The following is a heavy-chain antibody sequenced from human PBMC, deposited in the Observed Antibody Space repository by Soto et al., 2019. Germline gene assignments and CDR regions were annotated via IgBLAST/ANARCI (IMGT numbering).Heavy chain of an antibody. J-gene: IGHJ4*02. V-gene: IGHV4-39*01. CDR2: IYFDGNT. Sequence: SETLSLTCTVSGGSITSSSYYWGWIRQPPGKGLECVGNIYFDGNTYYNPSLKRRVTISMDTSKNQVSLRLSSVTAADTAVYYCVRSSIAPRLFMYPFDYWGQGTLVTVPQ. CDR3: VRSSIAPRLFMYPFDY. D-gene: IGHD6-6*01. CDR1: GGSITSSSYY.